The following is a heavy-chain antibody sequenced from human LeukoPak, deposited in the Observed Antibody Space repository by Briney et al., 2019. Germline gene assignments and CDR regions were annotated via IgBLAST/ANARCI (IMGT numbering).Heavy chain of an antibody. CDR3: ARGVEPLAANTLAY. CDR1: GFTVITND. CDR2: LYSDGNT. Sequence: GGSLRLSCAASGFTVITNDMTWVRQAPGKGLEWVSVLYSDGNTKYADSVQGRFTISRDNSKKTLYLEMNSLSPDDTAVYYCARGVEPLAANTLAYWGEGTLVTVYS. V-gene: IGHV3-53*01. J-gene: IGHJ4*02. D-gene: IGHD1-14*01.